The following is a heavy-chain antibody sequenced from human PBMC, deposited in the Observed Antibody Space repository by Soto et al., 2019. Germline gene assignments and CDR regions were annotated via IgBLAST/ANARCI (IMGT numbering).Heavy chain of an antibody. Sequence: GGSLRLSCAASGFTFSSYSMNWVRQAPGKGLEWVSSISSSSSYIYYADSVKGRFTISRDNAKNSLYLQMNSLRAEDTAVYYCARDGIFGPYYMDVWGKGTTVTVSS. D-gene: IGHD3-3*01. J-gene: IGHJ6*03. CDR2: ISSSSSYI. CDR1: GFTFSSYS. CDR3: ARDGIFGPYYMDV. V-gene: IGHV3-21*01.